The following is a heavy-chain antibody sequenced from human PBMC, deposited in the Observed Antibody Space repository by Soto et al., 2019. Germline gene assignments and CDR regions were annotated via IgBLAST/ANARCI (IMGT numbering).Heavy chain of an antibody. CDR1: GFTFSNYA. J-gene: IGHJ4*02. V-gene: IGHV3-23*01. Sequence: EAQLLESGGGLVQPGGSLRLSCAASGFTFSNYAMSWVRQAPGRGLEWVSAISGSGGSTYFADSVKGRFTISRDNSKNTLYPPMTSLRAADTAVYYCATGGGSSPLDSWRQGTLVTVSS. CDR3: ATGGGSSPLDS. D-gene: IGHD1-26*01. CDR2: ISGSGGST.